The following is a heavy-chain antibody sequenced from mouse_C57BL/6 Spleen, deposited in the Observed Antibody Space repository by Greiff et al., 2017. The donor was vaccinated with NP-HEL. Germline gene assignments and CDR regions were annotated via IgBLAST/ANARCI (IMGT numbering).Heavy chain of an antibody. V-gene: IGHV1-81*01. D-gene: IGHD2-5*01. Sequence: VQLVESGAELARPGASVKLSCKASGYTFTSYGISWVKQRTGQGLEWIGEIYPRSGNTYYNEKFKGKATLTADKSSSTAYMELRSLTSEDSAVYFCARRGDYYSNYAMDYWGQGTSVTVSS. CDR3: ARRGDYYSNYAMDY. CDR1: GYTFTSYG. J-gene: IGHJ4*01. CDR2: IYPRSGNT.